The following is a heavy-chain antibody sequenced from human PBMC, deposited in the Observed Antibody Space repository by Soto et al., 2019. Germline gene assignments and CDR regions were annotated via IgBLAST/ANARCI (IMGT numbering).Heavy chain of an antibody. D-gene: IGHD2-15*01. CDR2: VNHGGST. Sequence: PSETLCLTCAVSGGSFSGFFWGWIRQPPGKGLEWIGEVNHGGSTNYNPSLKSRVTISSDTSKNHFSLTLRSVTAADTAVYYCARAAVAAGGPFDKWGQAALVTVSS. J-gene: IGHJ4*02. CDR1: GGSFSGFF. V-gene: IGHV4-34*01. CDR3: ARAAVAAGGPFDK.